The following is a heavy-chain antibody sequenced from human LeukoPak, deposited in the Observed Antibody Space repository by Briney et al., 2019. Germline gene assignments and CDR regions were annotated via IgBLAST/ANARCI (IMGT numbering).Heavy chain of an antibody. Sequence: PSXTLSLTCTVSGYSISSGYYWGWIRPPPGKGLEWIGSIYHSGSTYYNPSLKSRVTISGDTSKNQFSLKLSSVTAADTAVYYCARDDIVATIGPDYWGQGTLVTVSS. V-gene: IGHV4-38-2*02. CDR1: GYSISSGYY. CDR2: IYHSGST. J-gene: IGHJ4*02. CDR3: ARDDIVATIGPDY. D-gene: IGHD5-12*01.